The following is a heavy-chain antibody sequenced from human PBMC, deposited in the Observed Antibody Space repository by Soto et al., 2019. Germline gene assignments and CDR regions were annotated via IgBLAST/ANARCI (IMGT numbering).Heavy chain of an antibody. V-gene: IGHV1-18*01. J-gene: IGHJ4*02. CDR2: ISAYNGNT. D-gene: IGHD3-3*01. CDR3: ARSGVWAPRDY. CDR1: GYTFTSYG. Sequence: QVQLVQSGAEVKKPGASVKVSCKASGYTFTSYGISWVRQAPGQGLEWMGWISAYNGNTNYAQKLQGRVTMTTDTPTNTAYMERRSLRSDDRAVYSCARSGVWAPRDYWGQGTLVTVSS.